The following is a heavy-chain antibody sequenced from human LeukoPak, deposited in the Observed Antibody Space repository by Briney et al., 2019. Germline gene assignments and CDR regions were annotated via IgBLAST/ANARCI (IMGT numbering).Heavy chain of an antibody. D-gene: IGHD6-13*01. CDR3: AKDRDSSSLYTDYFYYYMDV. Sequence: GASVKVSCKASGYTFTGYYMHWVRQAPGQGLEWMGWINPNSGGTNYAQKFQGRVTMTRDTSISTAYMELSRLRSDDTAVYYCAKDRDSSSLYTDYFYYYMDVWGKGTTVTISS. CDR2: INPNSGGT. V-gene: IGHV1-2*02. J-gene: IGHJ6*03. CDR1: GYTFTGYY.